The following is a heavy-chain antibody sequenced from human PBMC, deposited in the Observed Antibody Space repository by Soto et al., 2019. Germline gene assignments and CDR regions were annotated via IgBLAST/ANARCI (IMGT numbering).Heavy chain of an antibody. CDR3: AKDKQWLLTRDAFDI. Sequence: WIRQPPGKGLEWVSGISWNSGSIGYADSVKGRFTISRDNAKNSLYLQMNSLRAEDTALYYCAKDKQWLLTRDAFDIWGQGTMVTVSS. D-gene: IGHD6-19*01. V-gene: IGHV3-9*01. J-gene: IGHJ3*02. CDR2: ISWNSGSI.